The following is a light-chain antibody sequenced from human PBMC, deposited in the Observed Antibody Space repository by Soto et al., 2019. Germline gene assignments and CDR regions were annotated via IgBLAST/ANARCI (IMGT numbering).Light chain of an antibody. J-gene: IGLJ1*01. V-gene: IGLV1-40*01. Sequence: QSVLTQPPSVSGAPGQRVTISCTGTSSNIGGGYYVPWYQQLPGKAPKLLIYDDSKRPSGVPDRFSGSKSGTSASLAISGLHAADEAAYYYQSSDSSRSDHVFGTGTKVTVL. CDR1: SSNIGGGYY. CDR3: QSSDSSRSDHV. CDR2: DDS.